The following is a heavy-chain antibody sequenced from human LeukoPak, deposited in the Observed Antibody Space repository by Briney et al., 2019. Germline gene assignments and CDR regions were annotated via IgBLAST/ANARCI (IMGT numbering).Heavy chain of an antibody. Sequence: GGSLRLSCAASGFTFSGYALSWVRQAPGKGLEWVSAISASGGNTYDADSEKGRFTIYRDNSKNTLGLRMNRLRAEDTAVYYCAKGHCSSASCYAFDSWGQGTLVTVSS. CDR3: AKGHCSSASCYAFDS. CDR1: GFTFSGYA. V-gene: IGHV3-23*01. J-gene: IGHJ4*02. D-gene: IGHD2-2*01. CDR2: ISASGGNT.